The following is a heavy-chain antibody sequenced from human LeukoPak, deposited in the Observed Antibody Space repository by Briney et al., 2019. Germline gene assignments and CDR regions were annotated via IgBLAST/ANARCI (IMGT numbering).Heavy chain of an antibody. V-gene: IGHV4-39*01. CDR1: GGSISSGSYY. Sequence: SQTLSLTCTVSGGSISSGSYYWSWIRQPPGKGLEWIGSIYYSGSTYYNPSLKSRVTISVDTSKNQFSLKLSSVTAADTAVYYCASDVDTAMVRDYWGQGTLVTVSS. D-gene: IGHD5-18*01. CDR2: IYYSGST. J-gene: IGHJ4*02. CDR3: ASDVDTAMVRDY.